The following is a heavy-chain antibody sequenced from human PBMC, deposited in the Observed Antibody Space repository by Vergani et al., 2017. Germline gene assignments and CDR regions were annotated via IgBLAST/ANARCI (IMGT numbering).Heavy chain of an antibody. Sequence: QVQLVESGGGVVQPGRSLRLSCAASGFNFSSYGMHWVRQAPGKGLEWVAVIWYDGSKKYYADSAKGRFTISRDNSKNTLYLQMNSLRAEDTAVYHCARPSAPGDYDALDIWGQGTMVTVSS. CDR3: ARPSAPGDYDALDI. V-gene: IGHV3-33*01. D-gene: IGHD4-17*01. J-gene: IGHJ3*02. CDR2: IWYDGSKK. CDR1: GFNFSSYG.